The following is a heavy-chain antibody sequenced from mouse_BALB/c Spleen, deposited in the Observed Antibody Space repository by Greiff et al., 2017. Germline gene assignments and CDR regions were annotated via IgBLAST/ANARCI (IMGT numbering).Heavy chain of an antibody. J-gene: IGHJ4*01. Sequence: QVQLQQSGAELVRPGTSVKISCKASGYTFTNYWLGWVKQRPGHGLEWIGDIYPGGGYTNYNEKFKGKATLTADTSSSTAYMQLSSLTSEDSAVYFCARSTTVVAPYAMDYWGQGTSVTVSS. CDR1: GYTFTNYW. CDR3: ARSTTVVAPYAMDY. CDR2: IYPGGGYT. D-gene: IGHD1-1*01. V-gene: IGHV1-63*02.